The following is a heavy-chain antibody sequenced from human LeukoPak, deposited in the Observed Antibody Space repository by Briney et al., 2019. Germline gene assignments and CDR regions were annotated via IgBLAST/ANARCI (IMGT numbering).Heavy chain of an antibody. J-gene: IGHJ4*02. V-gene: IGHV7-4-1*02. Sequence: ASVKVSCKASGGTFSSHAISWVRQAPGQGLEWMGWINTNTGNLTYAQGFTGRLVFSLDTSVSTAYLQISSLKAEDTAVYYCARGAAFTNAMSYWGQGTLVTVSS. D-gene: IGHD3-3*01. CDR3: ARGAAFTNAMSY. CDR1: GGTFSSHA. CDR2: INTNTGNL.